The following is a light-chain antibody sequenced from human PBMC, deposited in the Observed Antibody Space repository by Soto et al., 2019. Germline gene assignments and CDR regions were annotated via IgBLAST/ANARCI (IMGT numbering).Light chain of an antibody. CDR3: AAWDDSLSGVV. CDR2: RNN. J-gene: IGLJ3*02. CDR1: FSNIGSNC. V-gene: IGLV1-47*01. Sequence: QTVVTQPPSASGTPGQTVTISCSGRFSNIGSNCIYWYQQLPGTAPKLLIYRNNERPSVVPDRFSASKSGTSASLAISVLRSEDEAEYNCAAWDDSLSGVVSGGGTKLPFL.